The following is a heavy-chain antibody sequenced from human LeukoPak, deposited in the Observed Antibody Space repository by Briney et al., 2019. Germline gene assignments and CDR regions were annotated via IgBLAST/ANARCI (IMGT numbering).Heavy chain of an antibody. D-gene: IGHD3-3*01. CDR3: AKPGLRFLEWLSYFDY. Sequence: PGGSLRLSCAASGFTFSSYAMSWVRQAPGKGLEWVSAISGSGGSTYYADSVKGRFTISRDNSKNTLYLQMNSLRAEDTAVYYCAKPGLRFLEWLSYFDYWGQGTLVTVSS. V-gene: IGHV3-23*01. J-gene: IGHJ4*02. CDR1: GFTFSSYA. CDR2: ISGSGGST.